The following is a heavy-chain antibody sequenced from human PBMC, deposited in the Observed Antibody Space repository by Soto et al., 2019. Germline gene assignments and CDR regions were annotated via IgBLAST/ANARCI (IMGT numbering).Heavy chain of an antibody. CDR2: INAGNGNT. Sequence: QVQVVQDGAEVKKPGASVKVSCKASGYTFTDYAMHWVRQAPGQRLEWMGWINAGNGNTKYSQKFQGRVTITRDTSASTAYMELSSLRSEDTAVYYCARVIGGWYYFDYWGQGTLVTVSS. J-gene: IGHJ4*02. CDR1: GYTFTDYA. D-gene: IGHD6-19*01. CDR3: ARVIGGWYYFDY. V-gene: IGHV1-3*01.